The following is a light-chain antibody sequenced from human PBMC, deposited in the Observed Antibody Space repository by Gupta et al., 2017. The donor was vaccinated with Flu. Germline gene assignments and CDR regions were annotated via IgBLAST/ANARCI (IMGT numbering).Light chain of an antibody. V-gene: IGKV1-39*01. Sequence: EIQLTQSPSSLSASLGDTVTITCRASQAININLNWYQHRSGKAPKLLIYAASTLQSGVSRRFSGSGSGTHFTLTITNLQPEDFSTYFCQESYSAPQVTFGQGTNLEI. CDR2: AAS. CDR3: QESYSAPQVT. CDR1: QAININ. J-gene: IGKJ2*01.